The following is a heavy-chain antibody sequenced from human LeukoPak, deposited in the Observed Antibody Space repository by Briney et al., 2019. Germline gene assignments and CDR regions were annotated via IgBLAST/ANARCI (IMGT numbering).Heavy chain of an antibody. J-gene: IGHJ4*02. CDR1: GFTFSSSW. Sequence: PWGSLRLSCAASGFTFSSSWMHWVRQAPGKGLVWVSRINSDGSTTNYADSVKGRFIISRDNAKNTLYLQMNSLRAEDTAVYYCTRPESSSSLACDHWGQGTLVTVSS. CDR3: TRPESSSSLACDH. V-gene: IGHV3-74*01. D-gene: IGHD2-2*01. CDR2: INSDGSTT.